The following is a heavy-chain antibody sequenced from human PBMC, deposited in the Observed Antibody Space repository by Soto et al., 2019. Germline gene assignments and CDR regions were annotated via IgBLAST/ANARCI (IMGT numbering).Heavy chain of an antibody. J-gene: IGHJ1*01. CDR1: GFTFSSYG. V-gene: IGHV3-30*18. CDR3: AKDVYLRYCAGDCYSKY. Sequence: QVQLVESGGGVVQPGRSLRLSCAASGFTFSSYGMHWVRQAPGKGLEWVAVISYDGSNRFYADSVKGRFTISRDNFRNTLYLQMNRLRAEDTAVYYRAKDVYLRYCAGDCYSKYWVPGTPVTVSS. CDR2: ISYDGSNR. D-gene: IGHD2-21*02.